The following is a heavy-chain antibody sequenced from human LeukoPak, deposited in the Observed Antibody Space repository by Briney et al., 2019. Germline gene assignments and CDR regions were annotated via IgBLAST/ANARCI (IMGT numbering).Heavy chain of an antibody. V-gene: IGHV3-30*03. Sequence: GRSLRLSCAASGFTFSNYGIHWVRQAPGKGLEWVAVISYDGSNKYYADSVKGRFTISRDNSKNTLYLQMNSLRAEDTAVYYCATGYSSGWYEYYFDYWGRGTLVTVSS. D-gene: IGHD6-19*01. CDR1: GFTFSNYG. J-gene: IGHJ4*02. CDR3: ATGYSSGWYEYYFDY. CDR2: ISYDGSNK.